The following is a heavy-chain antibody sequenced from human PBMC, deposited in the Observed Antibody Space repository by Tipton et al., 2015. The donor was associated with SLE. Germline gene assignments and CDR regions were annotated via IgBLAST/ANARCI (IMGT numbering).Heavy chain of an antibody. CDR2: IYTSGST. CDR1: GGSISSGRYY. D-gene: IGHD3-3*01. Sequence: TLSLTCTVSGGSISSGRYYWSWIRQPAGKGLECIGRIYTSGSTNYNPSLKSRVTISADTPKNQFSLKLSSVTAADTAVYYCARGFLEWLFDDAFDIWGQGTMVTVSS. J-gene: IGHJ3*02. CDR3: ARGFLEWLFDDAFDI. V-gene: IGHV4-61*02.